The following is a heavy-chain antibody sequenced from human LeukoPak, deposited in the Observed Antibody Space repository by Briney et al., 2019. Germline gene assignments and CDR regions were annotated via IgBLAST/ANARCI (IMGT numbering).Heavy chain of an antibody. V-gene: IGHV4-30-2*01. D-gene: IGHD6-13*01. CDR3: ARVSIVAAGTPFDY. CDR1: GVSIINTDYY. J-gene: IGHJ4*02. Sequence: PSETLSLTCTVSGVSIINTDYYWSWIRQPPGKGLEWIGYIYYSGGTYYNPSLKSRVTISVDTSKNQFSLKLSSVTAADTAVYYCARVSIVAAGTPFDYWGRGTLVTVSS. CDR2: IYYSGGT.